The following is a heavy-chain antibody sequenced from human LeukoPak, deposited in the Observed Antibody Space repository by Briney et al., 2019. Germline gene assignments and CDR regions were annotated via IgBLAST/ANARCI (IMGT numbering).Heavy chain of an antibody. D-gene: IGHD2-21*02. V-gene: IGHV2-5*04. CDR1: GFSLSSREVG. CDR3: ARDRGTARSSLFGY. CDR2: IYWSDDT. J-gene: IGHJ4*02. Sequence: ESGPTLVNPTQTLTLTCTFSGFSLSSREVGVGWIRQTPGMALEWLALIYWSDDTYYRPSLRSRLTITRDSSENHIVLTMTNMAPVDTGTYFCARDRGTARSSLFGYWGQGALVTVSS.